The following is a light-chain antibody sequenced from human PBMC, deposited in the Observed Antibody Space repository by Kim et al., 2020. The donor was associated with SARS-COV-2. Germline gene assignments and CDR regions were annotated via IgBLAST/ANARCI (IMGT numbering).Light chain of an antibody. Sequence: EIVLTQSPGTLSLSPGERATLSCRASQSVSSSYLAWYQQKPGQAPWLLIYGASSRATGIPDRFSGSGSGTDFTLTISRLEPEDFAVYYCQQYGSSPYTFGQGTKVDIK. CDR3: QQYGSSPYT. CDR2: GAS. V-gene: IGKV3-20*01. CDR1: QSVSSSY. J-gene: IGKJ2*01.